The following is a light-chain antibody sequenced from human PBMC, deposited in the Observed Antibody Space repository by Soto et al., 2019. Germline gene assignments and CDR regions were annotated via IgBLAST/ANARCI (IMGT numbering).Light chain of an antibody. V-gene: IGKV3-20*01. Sequence: IVLTQSPVSLSLSPGERATLSCRASESISRSLAWYQQRPGQAPRLLMYDASNRSTGIPQRFSGSGSGTDFTLTISRLEPEDFAVYYCQRYGSSPPLTFGGGTKVDI. CDR3: QRYGSSPPLT. CDR2: DAS. CDR1: ESISRS. J-gene: IGKJ4*01.